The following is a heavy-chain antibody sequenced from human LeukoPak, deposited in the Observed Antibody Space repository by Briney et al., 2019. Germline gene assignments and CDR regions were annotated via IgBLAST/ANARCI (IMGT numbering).Heavy chain of an antibody. V-gene: IGHV4-34*01. CDR1: GASFSGNY. CDR3: ATGPGYCTGGSCFPRYFQQ. D-gene: IGHD2-15*01. Sequence: SETLSLTCSVYGASFSGNYWTWIRQPPGKGLEWIGDVNHTGYTKYKSSLKGRVTISVDTSESRFSLKLTSVTAADTAVYYCATGPGYCTGGSCFPRYFQQWGQGTLVTVSS. J-gene: IGHJ1*01. CDR2: VNHTGYT.